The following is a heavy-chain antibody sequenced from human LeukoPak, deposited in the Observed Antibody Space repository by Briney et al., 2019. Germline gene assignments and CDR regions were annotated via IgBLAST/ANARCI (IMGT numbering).Heavy chain of an antibody. Sequence: SETLSPICTVSGGSIISYYWSWIRQPAGRGLEWIGRIYSSGSTNYNPSLKSRVTISLDKSKNQFSLKLSSVSAADTAVYYCARGGSSGPDYWGQGTLVTVSS. CDR1: GGSIISYY. V-gene: IGHV4-4*07. CDR2: IYSSGST. J-gene: IGHJ4*02. D-gene: IGHD6-19*01. CDR3: ARGGSSGPDY.